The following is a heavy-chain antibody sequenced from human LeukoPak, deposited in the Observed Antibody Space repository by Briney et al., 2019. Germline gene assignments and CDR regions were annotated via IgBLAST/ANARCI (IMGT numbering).Heavy chain of an antibody. V-gene: IGHV3-74*01. Sequence: GGSLRLSCAASGFTFSNYAMNWVRQAPGKGLVWVSRINSDGSSTSYADSVKGRFTISRDNAKNTLYLQMNSLRAEDTAVYYCARSGGYSYGPWGQGTLVTVSS. D-gene: IGHD5-18*01. CDR3: ARSGGYSYGP. CDR1: GFTFSNYA. J-gene: IGHJ5*02. CDR2: INSDGSST.